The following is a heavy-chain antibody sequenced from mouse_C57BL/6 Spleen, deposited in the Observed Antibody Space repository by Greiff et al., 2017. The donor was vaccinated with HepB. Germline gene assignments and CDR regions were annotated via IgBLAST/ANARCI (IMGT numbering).Heavy chain of an antibody. CDR1: GYSITSGYY. J-gene: IGHJ2*01. CDR2: ISYDGSN. D-gene: IGHD1-1*01. Sequence: EVKLQESGPGLVKPSQSLSLTCSVTGYSITSGYYWNWIRQFPGNKLEWMGYISYDGSNNYNPSLKNRISITRDTSKNQFFLKLNSVTTEDTATYYCARDPNYYGSTYFDYWGQGTTLTVSS. V-gene: IGHV3-6*01. CDR3: ARDPNYYGSTYFDY.